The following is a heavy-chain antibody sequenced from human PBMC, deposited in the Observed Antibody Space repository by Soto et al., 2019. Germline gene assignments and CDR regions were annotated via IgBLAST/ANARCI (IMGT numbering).Heavy chain of an antibody. D-gene: IGHD6-19*01. V-gene: IGHV4-38-2*01. Sequence: NPSETLSLTCAVSGYSISSGYYCGWIRQPPGKGLEWIGSIYHSGNTYYNPSLKSRVTISVDTSKNHFSLELSSVTAADTAVYYCARARIVVAGTIVDYWGQGTLVTVSS. CDR3: ARARIVVAGTIVDY. CDR1: GYSISSGYY. CDR2: IYHSGNT. J-gene: IGHJ4*02.